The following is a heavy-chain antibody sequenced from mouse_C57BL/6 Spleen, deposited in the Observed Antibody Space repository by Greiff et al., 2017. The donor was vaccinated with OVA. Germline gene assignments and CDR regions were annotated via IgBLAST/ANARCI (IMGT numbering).Heavy chain of an antibody. D-gene: IGHD2-2*01. CDR1: GYTFTSYW. V-gene: IGHV1-64*01. Sequence: QVQLKQPGAELVKPGASVKLSCKASGYTFTSYWMPWVKQRPGQGLEWIGMIHPNSGSTNYNEKFKSKATLTVDKSSSTAYMQPSSLTSEDSAVYYCATMVTPWYFDVWGTGTTVTVAS. J-gene: IGHJ1*03. CDR2: IHPNSGST. CDR3: ATMVTPWYFDV.